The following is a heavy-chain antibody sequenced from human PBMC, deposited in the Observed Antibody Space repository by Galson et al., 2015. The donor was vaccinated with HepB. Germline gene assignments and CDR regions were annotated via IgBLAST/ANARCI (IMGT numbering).Heavy chain of an antibody. V-gene: IGHV3-33*08. CDR1: GFTFSSYG. Sequence: SLRLSCAASGFTFSSYGMHWVRQAPGKGLEWVAVIWYDGSNKYYADSVKGRFTISRDNSKNTLYLQMNSLRAEDTAVYYCARDNRWGYFDYWGQGTLVTVSS. J-gene: IGHJ4*02. CDR3: ARDNRWGYFDY. CDR2: IWYDGSNK. D-gene: IGHD3-16*01.